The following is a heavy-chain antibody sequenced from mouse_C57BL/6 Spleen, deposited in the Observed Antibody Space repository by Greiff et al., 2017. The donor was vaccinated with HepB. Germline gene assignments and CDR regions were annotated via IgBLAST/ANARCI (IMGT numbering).Heavy chain of an antibody. CDR1: GYSFTGYY. V-gene: IGHV1-42*01. J-gene: IGHJ2*01. CDR3: ASGNYYGSKGDY. CDR2: INPSTGGT. D-gene: IGHD1-1*01. Sequence: DVKLQESGPELVKPGASVKISCKASGYSFTGYYMNWVKQSPEKSLEWIGEINPSTGGTTYNQKFKAKATLTVDKSSSTAYMQLKSLTSEDSAVYYCASGNYYGSKGDYWGQGTTLTVSS.